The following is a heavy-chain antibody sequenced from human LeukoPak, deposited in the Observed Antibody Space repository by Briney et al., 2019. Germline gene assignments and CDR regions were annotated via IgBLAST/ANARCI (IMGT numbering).Heavy chain of an antibody. CDR1: GFTFSNYA. J-gene: IGHJ6*02. D-gene: IGHD1-26*01. CDR2: ISGSGGST. V-gene: IGHV3-23*01. CDR3: AKASGSYYYGMDV. Sequence: GGSLRLSCAASGFTFSNYAMSWVRQAPGKGLEWVSGISGSGGSTYYADSVKGRFTISRDNSKNTLYLQMNSLRGEDTAVYYCAKASGSYYYGMDVWGLGTAVTVSS.